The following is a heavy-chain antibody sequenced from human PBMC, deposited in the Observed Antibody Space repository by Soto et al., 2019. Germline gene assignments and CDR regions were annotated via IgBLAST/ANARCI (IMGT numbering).Heavy chain of an antibody. Sequence: SETLSLTCTVSGGSISSSSYYWGWIRQPPGKGLEWIGSIYYSGSTYYNPSLKSRVTISVDTSKNQFSLKLSSVTAADTAVYYCARRTSTTVVLWGQGTLVTVSS. D-gene: IGHD4-17*01. J-gene: IGHJ4*02. CDR1: GGSISSSSYY. V-gene: IGHV4-39*01. CDR2: IYYSGST. CDR3: ARRTSTTVVL.